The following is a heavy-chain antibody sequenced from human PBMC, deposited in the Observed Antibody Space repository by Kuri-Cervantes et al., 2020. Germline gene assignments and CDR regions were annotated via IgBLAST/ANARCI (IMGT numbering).Heavy chain of an antibody. CDR2: ISYDGSNK. CDR1: GFTFSSYA. Sequence: LSLTCAASGFTFSSYAMHWVRQAPGKGLEWVAVISYDGSNKYYADSVKGRLTISRDNSKNTLYLQMNSLRAEDTAVCYCARELGYCSGGSCYSWFDPWSQGTLVTVSS. D-gene: IGHD2-15*01. V-gene: IGHV3-30*07. CDR3: ARELGYCSGGSCYSWFDP. J-gene: IGHJ5*02.